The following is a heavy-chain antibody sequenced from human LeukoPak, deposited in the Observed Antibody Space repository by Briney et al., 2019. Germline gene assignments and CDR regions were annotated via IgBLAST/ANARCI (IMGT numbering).Heavy chain of an antibody. Sequence: GGSLRPSCAASGFTFSSYSMNWVRQAPGKGLEWVSSISSSSSYIYYADSVKGRFTISRDNAKNSLYLQMNSLRAEDTAVYYCARDPGALGAEYCSGGSCPDFCWGQGTLVTVSS. J-gene: IGHJ4*02. CDR2: ISSSSSYI. D-gene: IGHD2-15*01. CDR1: GFTFSSYS. V-gene: IGHV3-21*01. CDR3: ARDPGALGAEYCSGGSCPDFC.